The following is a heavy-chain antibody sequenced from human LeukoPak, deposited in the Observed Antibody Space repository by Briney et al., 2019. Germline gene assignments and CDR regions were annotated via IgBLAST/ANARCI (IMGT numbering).Heavy chain of an antibody. Sequence: GGSLRLSCEASGFSFEDYGMSWVRQSTGKGLEWVSAITNWNGGSTGYADSVRGRFTISRDNAKNSLYLQMNSLRAEDTALYYCARCSRSSTDCYSAFDIWGQGTMVTVSS. CDR2: ITNWNGGST. CDR3: ARCSRSSTDCYSAFDI. D-gene: IGHD2-2*02. J-gene: IGHJ3*02. V-gene: IGHV3-20*04. CDR1: GFSFEDYG.